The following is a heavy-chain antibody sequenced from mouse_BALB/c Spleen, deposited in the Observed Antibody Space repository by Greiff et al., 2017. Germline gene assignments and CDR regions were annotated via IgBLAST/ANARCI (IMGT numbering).Heavy chain of an antibody. Sequence: EVQLQQSGAEIVKPGASVQLSCTASGFNIKDTYMHWVKQRPEQGLEWIGRVDPANGNTKYDPKFQGKATITADTSSNTAYLRLSSLTSADTAVDYCARSRYYLEYWGQGTTLTVAA. J-gene: IGHJ2*01. CDR1: GFNIKDTY. CDR3: ARSRYYLEY. CDR2: VDPANGNT. V-gene: IGHV14-3*02.